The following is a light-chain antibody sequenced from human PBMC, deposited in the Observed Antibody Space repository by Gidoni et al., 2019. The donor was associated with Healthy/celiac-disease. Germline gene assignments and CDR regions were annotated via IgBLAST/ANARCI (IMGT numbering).Light chain of an antibody. Sequence: QSALTQPASVPGSPGQSITIYCTGTRGDVGGYNYVSWYQKHPGTAPKLMIYDVSNRPSGVSNRFSGSKSGTTASLTISGLQSEDEADYYCSSYTSSSTPVVFGGGTKLTVL. CDR2: DVS. V-gene: IGLV2-14*01. J-gene: IGLJ2*01. CDR1: RGDVGGYNY. CDR3: SSYTSSSTPVV.